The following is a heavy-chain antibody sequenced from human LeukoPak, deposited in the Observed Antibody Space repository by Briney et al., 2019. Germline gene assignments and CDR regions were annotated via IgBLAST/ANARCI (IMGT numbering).Heavy chain of an antibody. Sequence: SQTLSLTCTVSGGSISSGSYYWSWIRQPAGKGLEWIGRIYTSGSTNYNPSLKSRVTISVDTSKNQFSLKLSSVTAADTAVYYCAKGHYFDYWGQGTLVTVSS. CDR1: GGSISSGSYY. CDR3: AKGHYFDY. J-gene: IGHJ4*02. V-gene: IGHV4-61*02. CDR2: IYTSGST.